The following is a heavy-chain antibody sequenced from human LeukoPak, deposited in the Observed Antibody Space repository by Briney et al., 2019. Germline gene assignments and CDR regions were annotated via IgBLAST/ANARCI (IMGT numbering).Heavy chain of an antibody. Sequence: GGSLRLSCAASGFTFSSYAMTWVRQAPGKGLEWVSAISANGAGTYYTASVKGRFTISRDSSKNTLSLQMNSLRAEDTAVYYCEKDGTVYSGSHLDYWGQGTLVTVSS. CDR3: EKDGTVYSGSHLDY. D-gene: IGHD6-13*01. CDR2: ISANGAGT. J-gene: IGHJ4*02. V-gene: IGHV3-23*01. CDR1: GFTFSSYA.